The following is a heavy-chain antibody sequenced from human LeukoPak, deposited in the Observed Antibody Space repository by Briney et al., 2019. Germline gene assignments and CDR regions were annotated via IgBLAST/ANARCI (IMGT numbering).Heavy chain of an antibody. V-gene: IGHV4-34*01. CDR2: INHRGTT. Sequence: SETLSLTCAVYGDSFSGYYWSWIRQPPGKGLEWIAEINHRGTTHYNPSLMSRVNISADTSKNQFSLKVSPVTAADTAVYYCARDAGHQLSRRNYYAMDVWGQGTTVTVSS. CDR1: GDSFSGYY. CDR3: ARDAGHQLSRRNYYAMDV. J-gene: IGHJ6*02. D-gene: IGHD2-2*01.